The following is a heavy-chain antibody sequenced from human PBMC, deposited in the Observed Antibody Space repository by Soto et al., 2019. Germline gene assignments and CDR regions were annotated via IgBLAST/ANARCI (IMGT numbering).Heavy chain of an antibody. D-gene: IGHD6-19*01. V-gene: IGHV3-66*01. J-gene: IGHJ3*02. CDR2: IETGGNV. CDR1: GFTVSGNH. CDR3: AKDSGYSSGWPTFEM. Sequence: PGGSLRLSCAVSGFTVSGNHMNWVRQAPGKGLEWVSIIETGGNVFYADSVKGRFTISRDNSKNTLSLQMNGLKVEDTAVYYCAKDSGYSSGWPTFEMWGLGTMVTVSS.